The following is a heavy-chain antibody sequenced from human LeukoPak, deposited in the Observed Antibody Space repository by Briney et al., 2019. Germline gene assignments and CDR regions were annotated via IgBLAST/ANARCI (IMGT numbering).Heavy chain of an antibody. CDR3: AKQLGYCSDGSCYFPY. V-gene: IGHV3-23*01. Sequence: GGSLRLSCAASGFTFSNYAMNWVRQTPEKGLEWVSAISNNGGYTYYADSVQGRFTISRDNSKSTLCLQMNSLRAEDTAVYYCAKQLGYCSDGSCYFPYWGQGTLVTVSS. J-gene: IGHJ4*02. D-gene: IGHD2-15*01. CDR2: ISNNGGYT. CDR1: GFTFSNYA.